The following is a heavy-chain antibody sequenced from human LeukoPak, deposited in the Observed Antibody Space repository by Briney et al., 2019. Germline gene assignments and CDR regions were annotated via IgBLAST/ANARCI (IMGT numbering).Heavy chain of an antibody. CDR1: GFTFSDYY. CDR2: VDYSGST. CDR3: AMQVGIYGDYNNWFDP. D-gene: IGHD4-17*01. V-gene: IGHV4-59*08. Sequence: GSLRLSCAASGFTFSDYYWNWVRQPPGKELEWIGNVDYSGSTRYNPSLKSRATMSLDSSKNQFSLRLTSVTAADMAVYYCAMQVGIYGDYNNWFDPWGQGARVTVSS. J-gene: IGHJ5*02.